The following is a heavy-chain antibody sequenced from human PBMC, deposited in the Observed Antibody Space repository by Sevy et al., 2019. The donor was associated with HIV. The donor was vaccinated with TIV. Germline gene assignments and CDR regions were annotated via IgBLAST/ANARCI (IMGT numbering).Heavy chain of an antibody. Sequence: GGSLRLSCAASGFTFSKYSMSRVRQPPGKGLEWVSTLSFGGGEINYADSVKGRFTISRDNSKSSVYLQMNNLRPGDTAVYYCAREGCTKPHDYWGQGTLVTVSS. CDR1: GFTFSKYS. D-gene: IGHD2-8*01. V-gene: IGHV3-23*01. CDR3: AREGCTKPHDY. J-gene: IGHJ4*02. CDR2: LSFGGGEI.